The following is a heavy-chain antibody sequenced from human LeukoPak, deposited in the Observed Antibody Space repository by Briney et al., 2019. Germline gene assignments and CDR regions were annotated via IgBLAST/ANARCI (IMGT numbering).Heavy chain of an antibody. CDR3: ARGSGRRDY. D-gene: IGHD1-26*01. CDR1: GGSISSGGYY. CDR2: IYHSGST. J-gene: IGHJ4*02. V-gene: IGHV4-30-2*01. Sequence: SETLSLTCTVSGGSISSGGYYWSWIRQPPGKGLEWIGYIYHSGSTYYNPSLKSRVTISVDRSKNQFSLKLSSVTAADTAVYYCARGSGRRDYWGQGTLVTVSS.